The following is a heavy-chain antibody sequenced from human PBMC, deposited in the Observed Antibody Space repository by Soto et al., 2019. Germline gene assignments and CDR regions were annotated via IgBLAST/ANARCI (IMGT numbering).Heavy chain of an antibody. CDR1: GFTFSGSA. D-gene: IGHD3-3*01. V-gene: IGHV3-73*01. CDR3: TPYDDFWSGYSVYGIDV. CDR2: IRSKANSYAT. Sequence: GSLRLSCAASGFTFSGSAMHWVRQASGKGLEWVGRIRSKANSYATAYAASVKGRFTISRDDSKNTAYLQMNSLKTEDTAVYYCTPYDDFWSGYSVYGIDVWGQGTTVTVSS. J-gene: IGHJ6*02.